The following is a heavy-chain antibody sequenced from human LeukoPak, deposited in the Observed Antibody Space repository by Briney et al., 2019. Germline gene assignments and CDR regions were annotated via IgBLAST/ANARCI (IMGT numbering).Heavy chain of an antibody. J-gene: IGHJ6*03. V-gene: IGHV1-8*01. D-gene: IGHD6-19*01. CDR1: GYTFTSYD. Sequence: GASVKVSCKASGYTFTSYDINLGRQATGQGLECIGWMNPNSGNTGYAQKFQGRVTMTRNTSISTACMELSSLRSEDTAVYYCARVEQWLVQGHYYYMDVWGKGTTVTVSS. CDR3: ARVEQWLVQGHYYYMDV. CDR2: MNPNSGNT.